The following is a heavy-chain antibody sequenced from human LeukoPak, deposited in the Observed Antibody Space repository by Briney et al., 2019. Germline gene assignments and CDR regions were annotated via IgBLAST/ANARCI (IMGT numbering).Heavy chain of an antibody. Sequence: GSSVKVSCKASGGTFSSYAISWVRQAPGQGLEWMGRIIPIFGTANYAQKFQGRVTITTDEPTSTAYMELSSLRSEDTAVYYCARESPLYYDFWSGYRADGGWFDPWGQGTLVTVSS. CDR1: GGTFSSYA. V-gene: IGHV1-69*05. CDR2: IIPIFGTA. D-gene: IGHD3-3*01. J-gene: IGHJ5*02. CDR3: ARESPLYYDFWSGYRADGGWFDP.